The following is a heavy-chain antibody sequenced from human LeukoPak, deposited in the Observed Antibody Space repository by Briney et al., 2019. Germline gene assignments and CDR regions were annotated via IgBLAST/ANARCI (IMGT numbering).Heavy chain of an antibody. CDR2: IYYSGST. CDR3: ASYGSGLVAFDI. V-gene: IGHV4-30-4*07. CDR1: GGSISSGGYS. J-gene: IGHJ3*02. Sequence: SETLSLTCAVSGGSISSGGYSWSWIRQPPGKGLEWIGYIYYSGSTYYNPSLKSRVTISVDTSKNQFSLKLSSVAAADTAVYYCASYGSGLVAFDIWGQGTMVTVSS. D-gene: IGHD3-10*01.